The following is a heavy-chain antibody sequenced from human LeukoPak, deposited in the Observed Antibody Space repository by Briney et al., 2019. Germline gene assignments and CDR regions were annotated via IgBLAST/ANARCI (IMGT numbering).Heavy chain of an antibody. CDR1: GATFSSDT. J-gene: IGHJ5*02. CDR3: ARDEPLSTTMIVVAQAYGFDP. CDR2: IIPILGIA. V-gene: IGHV1-69*04. D-gene: IGHD3-22*01. Sequence: GASVKVSCKASGATFSSDTISWVRQAPGQGLEWLGRIIPILGIANYAQKFQGRVTITADKSTSTAYMELSSLRSEDTAVYYCARDEPLSTTMIVVAQAYGFDPWGQGTLVTVSS.